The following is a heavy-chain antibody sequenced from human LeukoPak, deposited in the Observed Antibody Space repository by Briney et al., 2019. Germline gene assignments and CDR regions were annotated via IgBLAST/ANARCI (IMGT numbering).Heavy chain of an antibody. D-gene: IGHD3-22*01. J-gene: IGHJ6*02. V-gene: IGHV1-69*04. Sequence: GASVKVSCKASGGTFSSYAISWVRQAPGQGLEWMGRIIPILGIANYAQKFQGRVTITADKSTSTAYMELSSLRSEDTAVYYCARDDTYYHDSSGYYSPPGYYYYGMDVWGQGTTVTVSS. CDR3: ARDDTYYHDSSGYYSPPGYYYYGMDV. CDR2: IIPILGIA. CDR1: GGTFSSYA.